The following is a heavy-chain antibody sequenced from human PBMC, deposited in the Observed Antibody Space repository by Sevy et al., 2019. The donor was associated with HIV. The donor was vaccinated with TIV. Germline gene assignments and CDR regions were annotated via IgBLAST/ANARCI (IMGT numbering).Heavy chain of an antibody. D-gene: IGHD5-12*01. CDR2: ISSDSSGI. Sequence: GGSLRLSCAASGFTFSNYDMNWVRQAPGKGVEWVSYISSDSSGIYYAHSVKGRLTISRDNPKNSLYVQMNRLGAEDTAVYYCAREGGYTDQGMDVWGQGTTVTVSS. J-gene: IGHJ6*02. V-gene: IGHV3-48*01. CDR3: AREGGYTDQGMDV. CDR1: GFTFSNYD.